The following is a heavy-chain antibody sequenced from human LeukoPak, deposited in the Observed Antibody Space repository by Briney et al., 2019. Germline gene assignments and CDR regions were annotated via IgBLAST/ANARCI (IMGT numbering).Heavy chain of an antibody. V-gene: IGHV2-5*02. CDR3: AHRRSGYDWNHGDFDY. D-gene: IGHD1-20*01. CDR2: IYWDNDK. CDR1: SLTTRPLG. J-gene: IGHJ4*02. Sequence: SLTTRPLGVSWIRQPPGKALEWLAVIYWDNDKRYNPSLKTRLTVTTATSKNQVFLIMTNMDPVETATYYCAHRRSGYDWNHGDFDYWGLGTLVTVSS.